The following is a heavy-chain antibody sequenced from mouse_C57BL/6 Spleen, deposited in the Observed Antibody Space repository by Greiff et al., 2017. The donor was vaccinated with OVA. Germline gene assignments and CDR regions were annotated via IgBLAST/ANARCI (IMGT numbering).Heavy chain of an antibody. J-gene: IGHJ4*01. Sequence: VQLQQSGPELVKPGASVKISCKASGYAFSSSWMNWVKQRPGKGLEWIGRIYPGDGATNYNGQFKGKATLTADKSYSTANMQLSSLTSKDSAVYFCARGYYDPSYAKDDWGQGTSVTVSS. CDR1: GYAFSSSW. CDR3: ARGYYDPSYAKDD. D-gene: IGHD2-4*01. V-gene: IGHV1-82*01. CDR2: IYPGDGAT.